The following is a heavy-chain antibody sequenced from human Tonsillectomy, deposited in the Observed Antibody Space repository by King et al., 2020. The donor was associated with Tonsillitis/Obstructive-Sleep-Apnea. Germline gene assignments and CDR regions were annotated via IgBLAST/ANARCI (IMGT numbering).Heavy chain of an antibody. CDR3: AHRPRPVAGTEDYYFDY. CDR2: IYWDDDK. CDR1: GFSLSSSGVG. Sequence: TLQESGPTLVKPTQTLTLTCTFSGFSLSSSGVGVGWIRQPPGKALEWLALIYWDDDKRYSPSLKSRLTITKDTSKNQVVLRMTNMDPVDTATYYCAHRPRPVAGTEDYYFDYWGQGTLVTVSS. J-gene: IGHJ4*02. V-gene: IGHV2-5*02. D-gene: IGHD6-19*01.